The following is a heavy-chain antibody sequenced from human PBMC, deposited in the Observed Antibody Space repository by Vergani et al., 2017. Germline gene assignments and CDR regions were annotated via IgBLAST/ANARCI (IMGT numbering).Heavy chain of an antibody. Sequence: QVQLVQSGAAVGKPGASVKISCKASGYTFTAYYIHWVRPAPEQGLEWVGVISPDGFSTFYAQKVQGRVTITRETSTSTVYVEVNSLRSDDTAVDYCARAFGSGWXARSGGRGEYCVDYWGQGTLVTVSS. J-gene: IGHJ4*02. CDR1: GYTFTAYY. V-gene: IGHV1-46*01. CDR3: ARAFGSGWXARSGGRGEYCVDY. CDR2: ISPDGFST. D-gene: IGHD2-15*01.